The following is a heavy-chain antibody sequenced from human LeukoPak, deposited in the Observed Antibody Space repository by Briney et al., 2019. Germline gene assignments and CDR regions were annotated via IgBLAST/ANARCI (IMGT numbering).Heavy chain of an antibody. CDR2: IYSAST. CDR1: GGSIDSYY. D-gene: IGHD6-19*01. CDR3: ARGRTSGGYPHFDS. J-gene: IGHJ4*02. Sequence: ASETLSLTCTVSGGSIDSYYWTWIRQPPGKGLEWIAYIYSASTNYNPSLKSRATITVDTSRNQFSLKSRSVTAADMAVYYCARGRTSGGYPHFDSWGQGIQVTVSS. V-gene: IGHV4-59*01.